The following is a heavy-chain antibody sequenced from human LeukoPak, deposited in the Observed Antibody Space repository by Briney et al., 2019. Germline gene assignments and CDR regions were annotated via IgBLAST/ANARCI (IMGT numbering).Heavy chain of an antibody. V-gene: IGHV4-39*01. CDR1: GGSISSSSYY. CDR2: IYYSGSA. D-gene: IGHD3-3*01. CDR3: ARLYDFWSGYAFEY. J-gene: IGHJ4*02. Sequence: SETLSLTCTVSGGSISSSSYYWGWIRQPPGKGLEWIGSIYYSGSAYYNPSLKSRVTISVDTSKNQFSLKLSSVTAADTAVYYCARLYDFWSGYAFEYWGQGTLVTVSS.